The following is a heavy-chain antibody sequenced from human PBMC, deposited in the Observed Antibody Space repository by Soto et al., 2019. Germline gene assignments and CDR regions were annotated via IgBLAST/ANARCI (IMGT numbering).Heavy chain of an antibody. CDR1: GFTFSSYA. D-gene: IGHD6-19*01. Sequence: GSLRLSCAASGFTFSSYAMSWVRQAPGKGLEWVSAISGSGGSTYYADSVKGRFTISRDNSKKTLYLQMNSLRADDTAHYYCAKDRSSGWYAGYFQHCGQGTLVTVSS. V-gene: IGHV3-23*01. CDR2: ISGSGGST. CDR3: AKDRSSGWYAGYFQH. J-gene: IGHJ1*01.